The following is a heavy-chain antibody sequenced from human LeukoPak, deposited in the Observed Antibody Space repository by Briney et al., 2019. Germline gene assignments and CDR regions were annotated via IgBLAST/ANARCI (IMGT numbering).Heavy chain of an antibody. Sequence: GGSLRLSCAASGFTFSSYWMHWVRQAPGKGLVWVSPINTYGSSTSYADSVKGRFTISRDNSKNTLYLQMDSLRAEDTAVYYCARDWYSSSWCVFDSWGQGTLVTVSS. CDR1: GFTFSSYW. J-gene: IGHJ4*02. V-gene: IGHV3-74*01. CDR2: INTYGSST. D-gene: IGHD6-13*01. CDR3: ARDWYSSSWCVFDS.